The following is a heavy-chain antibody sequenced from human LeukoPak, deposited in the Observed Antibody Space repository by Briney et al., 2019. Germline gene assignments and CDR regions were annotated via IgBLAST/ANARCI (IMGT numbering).Heavy chain of an antibody. J-gene: IGHJ4*02. Sequence: TGGSLRLSCAVSGFTFSDYYMSWIRQAPGKGLEWVSYISSNGSTIYYADSVKGRFTISRDNAKNSLYLQMNSLRAEDTAVYYCARERYSSGWYYFDYWGQGTLVTVSS. CDR2: ISSNGSTI. V-gene: IGHV3-11*04. CDR1: GFTFSDYY. CDR3: ARERYSSGWYYFDY. D-gene: IGHD6-19*01.